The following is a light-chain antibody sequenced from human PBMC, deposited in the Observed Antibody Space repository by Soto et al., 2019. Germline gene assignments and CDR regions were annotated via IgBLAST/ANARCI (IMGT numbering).Light chain of an antibody. CDR1: SGSVSTSYC. CDR2: STH. V-gene: IGLV8-61*02. J-gene: IGLJ2*01. Sequence: QTVVTQEPSFSVSPGGTVTLTCALSSGSVSTSYCPIWCQPTPGQSPRSLIYSTHTRSSGVPDCFSGSILGNKAALTITGDQANDDSYYYCVVCMFGGGTKLTVL. CDR3: VVCM.